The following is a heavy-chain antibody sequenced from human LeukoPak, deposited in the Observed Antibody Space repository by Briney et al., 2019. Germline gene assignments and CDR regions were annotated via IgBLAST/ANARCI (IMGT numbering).Heavy chain of an antibody. J-gene: IGHJ4*02. Sequence: GGSLRLSCAASGFIFSDYYMSWIRKAPGKGLEWVSYISSSGSTIYYTDSVKGRFTISRDNAKDSLYLQMNSLRAEDTAVYYCARDPGSGYEEHFDYWGQGTLVTVSS. V-gene: IGHV3-11*01. D-gene: IGHD5-12*01. CDR1: GFIFSDYY. CDR2: ISSSGSTI. CDR3: ARDPGSGYEEHFDY.